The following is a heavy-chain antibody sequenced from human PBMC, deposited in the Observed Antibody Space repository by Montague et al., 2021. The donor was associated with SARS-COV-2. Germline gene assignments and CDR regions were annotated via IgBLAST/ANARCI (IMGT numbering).Heavy chain of an antibody. Sequence: SETLSLTCAVYGGSFSGYYWSWIRQPPGKGLEWIGEINHSGSTNYNPSFKSRVTISVDMSNDQFSLRVTSVTAADTAVYYCARASVTGGTLDYWGQGSLVTVSS. V-gene: IGHV4-34*01. D-gene: IGHD1-26*01. J-gene: IGHJ4*02. CDR1: GGSFSGYY. CDR3: ARASVTGGTLDY. CDR2: INHSGST.